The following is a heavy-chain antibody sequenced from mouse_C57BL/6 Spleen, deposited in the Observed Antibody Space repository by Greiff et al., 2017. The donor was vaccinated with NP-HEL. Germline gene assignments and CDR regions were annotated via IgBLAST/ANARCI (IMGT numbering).Heavy chain of an antibody. CDR3: ARGGGYYPFAY. V-gene: IGHV1-69*01. J-gene: IGHJ3*01. D-gene: IGHD2-3*01. CDR1: GYTFTSYW. Sequence: QVQLQQPGAELVMPGASVKLSCKASGYTFTSYWMHWVKQRPGQGLEWIGEIDPSDSYTNYNQKFKGKSTLTVDKSSSTAYMQLSSLTSEDSAVYYCARGGGYYPFAYWGQGTLVTVSA. CDR2: IDPSDSYT.